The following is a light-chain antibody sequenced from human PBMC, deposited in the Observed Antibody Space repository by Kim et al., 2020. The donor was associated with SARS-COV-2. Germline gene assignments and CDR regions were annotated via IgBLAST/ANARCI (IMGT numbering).Light chain of an antibody. J-gene: IGLJ3*02. CDR2: QDS. Sequence: VSPGQTASIACSGDKLGDKYACWYQQKPGQSPVLVIYQDSKRPSGIPERFSGSNSGNTATLTISGTQAMDEADYYCQAWDSSSWVFGGGTQLTVL. CDR1: KLGDKY. V-gene: IGLV3-1*01. CDR3: QAWDSSSWV.